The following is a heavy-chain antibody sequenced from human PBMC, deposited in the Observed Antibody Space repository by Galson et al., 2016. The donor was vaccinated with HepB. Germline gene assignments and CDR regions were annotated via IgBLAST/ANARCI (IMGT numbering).Heavy chain of an antibody. CDR3: AAFIGVAFYSWFDP. J-gene: IGHJ5*02. V-gene: IGHV3-21*01. CDR1: GFTLSKFH. D-gene: IGHD3-3*02. Sequence: SLRLSCAASGFTLSKFHMNWVRQAPGKGLEWVSFISSDGDDIYYADSVKGRFTISRNNDKNSLYLQMDSLRVEDTAVYSCAAFIGVAFYSWFDPWGQGTLVTVSS. CDR2: ISSDGDDI.